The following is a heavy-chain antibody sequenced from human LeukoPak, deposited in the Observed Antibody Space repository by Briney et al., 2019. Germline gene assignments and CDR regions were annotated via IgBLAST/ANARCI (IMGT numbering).Heavy chain of an antibody. J-gene: IGHJ4*02. Sequence: PSETLSLTCTVSGGSISSGGYYWSWIRQHPGKGLEWIGYIYYSGSTYYNPSLKSRVTISVDTSKNQFSLKLSSVTAADTAVYYCAREIYGDYGYFDYWGQGTLDTVSS. D-gene: IGHD4-17*01. CDR2: IYYSGST. CDR1: GGSISSGGYY. V-gene: IGHV4-31*03. CDR3: AREIYGDYGYFDY.